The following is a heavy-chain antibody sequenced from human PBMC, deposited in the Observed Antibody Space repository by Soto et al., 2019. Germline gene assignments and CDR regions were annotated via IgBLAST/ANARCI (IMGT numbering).Heavy chain of an antibody. J-gene: IGHJ4*02. CDR1: GGSISSSSYY. CDR3: ARSFADYGDYVWDY. V-gene: IGHV4-39*07. Sequence: SETLSLTCTVSGGSISSSSYYWGWIRQPPGKGLEWIGSIYYSGSTYYNPSLKSRVTISVDTSKNQFSLKLSSVTAADTAVYYCARSFADYGDYVWDYWGQGTLVTVSS. D-gene: IGHD4-17*01. CDR2: IYYSGST.